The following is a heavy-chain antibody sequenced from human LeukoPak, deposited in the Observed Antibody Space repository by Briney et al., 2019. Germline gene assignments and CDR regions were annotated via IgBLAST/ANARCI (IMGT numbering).Heavy chain of an antibody. CDR1: GYTFTSYD. CDR3: ARAVAGDGDFSRWFDP. CDR2: MNPNSGNT. V-gene: IGHV1-8*01. Sequence: ASVKVSCKASGYTFTSYDINWVRQATGQGLEWMGWMNPNSGNTGYAQKLQGRVTMTTDTSTSTAYMELRSLRSDDTAVYYCARAVAGDGDFSRWFDPWGQGTLVTVSS. J-gene: IGHJ5*02. D-gene: IGHD4-17*01.